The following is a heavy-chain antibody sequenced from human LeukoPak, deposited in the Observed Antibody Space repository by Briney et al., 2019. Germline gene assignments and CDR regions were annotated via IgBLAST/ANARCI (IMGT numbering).Heavy chain of an antibody. Sequence: ASVKVSCKASGYTFASFGISWVRQAPGQRFEWMGLIDGGNGDTRFSQKFQDRVSFTRDTFATTVYMELTSLRSEDTAVYYCARDQSRDIRVDFDYWGQGTLVIVSS. CDR2: IDGGNGDT. J-gene: IGHJ4*02. D-gene: IGHD5-24*01. V-gene: IGHV1-3*01. CDR1: GYTFASFG. CDR3: ARDQSRDIRVDFDY.